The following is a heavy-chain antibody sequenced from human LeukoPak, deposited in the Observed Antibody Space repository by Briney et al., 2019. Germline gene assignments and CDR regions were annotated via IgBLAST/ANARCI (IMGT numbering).Heavy chain of an antibody. J-gene: IGHJ4*02. CDR2: ISAYNGKT. Sequence: ASVKVSCKASGYTFSSYGISWVRQAPGQGLEWMAWISAYNGKTNYAQKLRGRVTMTTDTSTSTAYMELRSLRSDDTAVYYCARGKRKGKQWPNTVDYWGQGTLVTVSS. CDR3: ARGKRKGKQWPNTVDY. D-gene: IGHD6-19*01. V-gene: IGHV1-18*01. CDR1: GYTFSSYG.